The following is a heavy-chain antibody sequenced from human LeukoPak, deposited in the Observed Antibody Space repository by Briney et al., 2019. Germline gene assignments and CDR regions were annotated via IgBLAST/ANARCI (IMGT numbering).Heavy chain of an antibody. CDR1: GFTFSSHW. CDR3: ARDISSWYHYYYGMDV. D-gene: IGHD6-13*01. J-gene: IGHJ6*02. CDR2: IKQDGSEK. V-gene: IGHV3-7*01. Sequence: GGSLRLSCAASGFTFSSHWMSWVRQAPGKGLEWVANIKQDGSEKYYVDSVKGRFTISRDNAKNSLYLQMNSLRAEDTAVYYCARDISSWYHYYYGMDVWGQGTTVTVSS.